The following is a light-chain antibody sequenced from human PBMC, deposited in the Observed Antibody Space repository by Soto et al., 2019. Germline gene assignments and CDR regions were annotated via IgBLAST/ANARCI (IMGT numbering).Light chain of an antibody. CDR3: QQRSDWLPIT. Sequence: DIHVTHTPSSLTAALGERVTITCRPSQRISNYLNWYQHKPGKAPKLLIYAASTLQSGVPSRSSGSGSGTDFTLTISCLQSEDFAVYYCQQRSDWLPITFGQGTRLEIK. V-gene: IGKV1-39*01. J-gene: IGKJ5*01. CDR1: QRISNY. CDR2: AAS.